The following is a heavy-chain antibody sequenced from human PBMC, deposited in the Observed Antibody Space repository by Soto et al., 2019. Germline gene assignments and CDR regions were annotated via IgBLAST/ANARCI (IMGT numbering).Heavy chain of an antibody. CDR1: GFTFTSSA. J-gene: IGHJ6*03. CDR2: IVVGSGNT. CDR3: AALIWFGGGSYYYYYYMAV. D-gene: IGHD3-10*01. V-gene: IGHV1-58*02. Sequence: SVKVSFKASGFTFTSSAMQWVRQARGQRLEWIGWIVVGSGNTNYAQKFQERVTITRDMSTSTAYMELSSLRSEDTAVYYCAALIWFGGGSYYYYYYMAVWGKGTTVTVSS.